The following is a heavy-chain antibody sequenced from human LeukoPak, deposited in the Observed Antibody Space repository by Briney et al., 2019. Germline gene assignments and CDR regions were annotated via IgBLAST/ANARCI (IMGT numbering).Heavy chain of an antibody. J-gene: IGHJ4*02. D-gene: IGHD1-26*01. Sequence: GGSLRLSCAASGFTFSSYSMNWVRQALGKGLEWVSSISSSSSYIYYADSVKGRFTISRDNAKNSLYLQMNSLRAEDTAVYYCARDREGGYFDYWGQGTLVTVSS. CDR2: ISSSSSYI. CDR1: GFTFSSYS. CDR3: ARDREGGYFDY. V-gene: IGHV3-21*01.